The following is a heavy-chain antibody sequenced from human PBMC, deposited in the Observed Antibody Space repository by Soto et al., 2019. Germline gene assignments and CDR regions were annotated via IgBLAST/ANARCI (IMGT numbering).Heavy chain of an antibody. CDR1: GFSLTTRGVA. CDR2: IFWDDDK. D-gene: IGHD5-12*01. V-gene: IGHV2-5*02. CDR3: AHRSRGYAYYFDQ. J-gene: IGHJ4*02. Sequence: QITLKESGPALVRPTQTLTLTCSFSGFSLTTRGVAVGWIRQPPGKALEWLALIFWDDDKWYSPSLRSRLTITEDTSKNQVVLTMTNMDPVDTATYYCAHRSRGYAYYFDQWGQGTLGTISS.